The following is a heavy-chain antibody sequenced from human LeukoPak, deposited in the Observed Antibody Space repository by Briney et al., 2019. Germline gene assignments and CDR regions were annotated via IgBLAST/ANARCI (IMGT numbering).Heavy chain of an antibody. CDR3: AKDRVSPGFNWFDP. CDR2: ISGRGDST. V-gene: IGHV3-23*01. J-gene: IGHJ5*02. CDR1: GFTFSSYA. Sequence: GGSLRLSCAASGFTFSSYAMSWVRQAPGKGLEWVLAISGRGDSTYYADSVKGRFTLSRDNSKGTLYLRMNSLRTEDTAVYYCAKDRVSPGFNWFDPWGQGTLVTVSS. D-gene: IGHD3-16*01.